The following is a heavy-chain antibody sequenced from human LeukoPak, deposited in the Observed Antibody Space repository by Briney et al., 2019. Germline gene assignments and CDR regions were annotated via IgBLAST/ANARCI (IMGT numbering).Heavy chain of an antibody. CDR1: GFTFSSYA. J-gene: IGHJ6*02. CDR3: AKFGGPPRTCYYGMDV. Sequence: PGGSLRLSCAASGFTFSSYAMSWVRHAPAKGLEWVSAISGSGGSTYYADSVKGRFTISRDNSKNTLYLQMNSLRAEDTAVYYCAKFGGPPRTCYYGMDVWGQGTTVTVSS. V-gene: IGHV3-23*01. D-gene: IGHD3-16*01. CDR2: ISGSGGST.